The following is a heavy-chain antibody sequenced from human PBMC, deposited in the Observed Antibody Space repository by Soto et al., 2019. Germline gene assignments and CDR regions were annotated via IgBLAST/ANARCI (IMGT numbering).Heavy chain of an antibody. CDR1: GFTFSIYA. J-gene: IGHJ4*02. CDR2: ISTDGGNT. CDR3: VKGEYYYDSSGYYPFDY. D-gene: IGHD3-22*01. V-gene: IGHV3-64D*06. Sequence: PGGSLRLSCSASGFTFSIYAMHWARQAPGKGLEYVSSISTDGGNTHYADSVKGRFTISRDNSKNTVYLQMSSLRAEDTAVYYCVKGEYYYDSSGYYPFDYWGQGTLVTVSS.